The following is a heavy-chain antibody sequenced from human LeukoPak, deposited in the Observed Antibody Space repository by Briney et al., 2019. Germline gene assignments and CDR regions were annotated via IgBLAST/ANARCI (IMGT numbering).Heavy chain of an antibody. CDR1: GFTFDDYG. Sequence: GGSLRRSCAASGFTFDDYGMSWVRQAPGKGLEWVSGINWNGGSTGYADSVKGRFTISRDNAKNSLYLQMNSLRAEDTALYCCARFSDDLGYCSSTSCYYFDYWGQGTLVTVSS. D-gene: IGHD2-2*01. V-gene: IGHV3-20*04. CDR3: ARFSDDLGYCSSTSCYYFDY. J-gene: IGHJ4*02. CDR2: INWNGGST.